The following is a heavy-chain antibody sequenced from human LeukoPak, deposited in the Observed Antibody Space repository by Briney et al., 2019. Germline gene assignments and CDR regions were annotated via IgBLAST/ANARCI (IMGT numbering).Heavy chain of an antibody. CDR3: ARDYDILTGQSYQFDY. CDR2: ISAYNGNT. J-gene: IGHJ4*02. V-gene: IGHV1-18*01. CDR1: GYTFTSYG. D-gene: IGHD3-9*01. Sequence: ASVKVSCKASGYTFTSYGISWVRQAPGQGLEWMGWISAYNGNTNYAQKLQGRVTMTTDTSTSTAYMELRSLRSDDTAVYYCARDYDILTGQSYQFDYWGRGTLVTVSS.